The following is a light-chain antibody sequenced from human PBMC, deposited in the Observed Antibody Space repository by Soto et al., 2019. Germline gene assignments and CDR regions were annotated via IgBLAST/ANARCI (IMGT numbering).Light chain of an antibody. V-gene: IGLV3-21*04. CDR2: YDS. J-gene: IGLJ1*01. CDR1: NIGSKS. CDR3: QVWDSSSDHYV. Sequence: SYELTQPHSVSGAQGKTARITCGGTNIGSKSVHWYQQKPGRAPVLVIYYDSDRPSGIPERFSGSNSGNTATLTISRVEAGDEADYYCQVWDSSSDHYVFGAGTK.